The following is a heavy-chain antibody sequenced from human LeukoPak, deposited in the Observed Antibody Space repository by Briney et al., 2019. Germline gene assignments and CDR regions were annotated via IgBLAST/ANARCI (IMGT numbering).Heavy chain of an antibody. Sequence: PSDTVSLTYTVSGRSISDYYWRWVRQPPGKGLEGLGYIYSRGSTNYHPSLKSRVTISADTSKNQFSLKLSSVTAADTAVYYCARHRSPTSSSFFDSWGQGTLVSVSS. V-gene: IGHV4-59*08. CDR2: IYSRGST. D-gene: IGHD6-6*01. CDR1: GRSISDYY. CDR3: ARHRSPTSSSFFDS. J-gene: IGHJ5*01.